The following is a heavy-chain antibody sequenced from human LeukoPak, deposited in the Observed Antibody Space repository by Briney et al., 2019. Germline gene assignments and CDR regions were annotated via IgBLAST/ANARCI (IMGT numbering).Heavy chain of an antibody. V-gene: IGHV1-2*02. J-gene: IGHJ4*02. Sequence: SVQFSCKASGYTFTGYYMHWVRQAPGQGLEWMGWINPNSGGTNYAQKFQGRVTMTRDTSISTAYMKMSRLRSDDTAVYYCARGVAAAGFNFDYWGQGTLVTVSS. CDR1: GYTFTGYY. CDR3: ARGVAAAGFNFDY. D-gene: IGHD6-13*01. CDR2: INPNSGGT.